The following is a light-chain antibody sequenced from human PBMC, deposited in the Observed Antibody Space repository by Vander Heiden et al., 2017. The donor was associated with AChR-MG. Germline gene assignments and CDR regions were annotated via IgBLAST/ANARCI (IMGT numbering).Light chain of an antibody. CDR2: DAS. Sequence: EILLTQSPATRSLAPGESASRSCRASQSPNNDWARYQPGPGQAPSLLSYDASSTATGIPARFSGSGTGTALTLTIRRLEPVDFAVCYCQQSSNRPPRTFGRGTKVKIK. CDR1: QSPNND. V-gene: IGKV3-11*01. CDR3: QQSSNRPPRT. J-gene: IGKJ4*01.